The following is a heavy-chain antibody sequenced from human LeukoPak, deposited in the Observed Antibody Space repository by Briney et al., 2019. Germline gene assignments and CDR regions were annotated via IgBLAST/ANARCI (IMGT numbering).Heavy chain of an antibody. CDR3: ARAKVYSSGSYYYYYMDV. V-gene: IGHV3-20*04. CDR1: RFTFDEYG. CDR2: INWNGRSI. J-gene: IGHJ6*03. D-gene: IGHD6-19*01. Sequence: GGSLRLSCAASRFTFDEYGMSWVRQTAGKGVEWVSGINWNGRSIGYADSVKGRFTVSRDNAKSSLYLQMNSLRAEDTAVYYCARAKVYSSGSYYYYYMDVWGKGTTVTVSS.